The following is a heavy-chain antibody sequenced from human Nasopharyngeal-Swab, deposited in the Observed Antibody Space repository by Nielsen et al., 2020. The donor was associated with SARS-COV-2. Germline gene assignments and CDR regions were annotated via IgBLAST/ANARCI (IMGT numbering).Heavy chain of an antibody. D-gene: IGHD6-13*01. CDR1: GFTFSRYW. V-gene: IGHV3-7*03. CDR3: ARESSPHWYFDL. Sequence: GESLKISCAVSGFTFSRYWMSWVRQAPGKGLEWVANIKQDGSEKYYVDSVKGRFTISRDNAKNSLYLQMNSLRAEDTAVYYCARESSPHWYFDLWGRGTLVTVSS. J-gene: IGHJ2*01. CDR2: IKQDGSEK.